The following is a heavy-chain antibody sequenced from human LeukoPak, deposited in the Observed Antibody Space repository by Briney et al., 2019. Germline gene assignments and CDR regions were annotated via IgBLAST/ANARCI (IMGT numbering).Heavy chain of an antibody. Sequence: AETLSLTCTVSGGSISSYYWSWIRQPPGKGLEWVGYIYYSGSTNYNTSLKSRVTISVDTSKNQFSLKLSSVTAADTAVYYCARRFLGDDILTPGEHLDAFDSWGQGTMVTVSA. D-gene: IGHD3-9*01. V-gene: IGHV4-59*08. J-gene: IGHJ3*02. CDR1: GGSISSYY. CDR2: IYYSGST. CDR3: ARRFLGDDILTPGEHLDAFDS.